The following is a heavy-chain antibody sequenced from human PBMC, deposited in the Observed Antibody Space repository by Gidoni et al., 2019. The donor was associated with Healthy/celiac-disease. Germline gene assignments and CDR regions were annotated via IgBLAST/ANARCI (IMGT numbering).Heavy chain of an antibody. D-gene: IGHD1-7*01. J-gene: IGHJ4*02. CDR2: IYYSGST. CDR3: ARSPTGTTVYFDY. V-gene: IGHV4-59*01. Sequence: QVQLQESGPGLAKPSETLSLTCTVSGGSISSYYWSWIRQPPGKGLEWIGYIYYSGSTNYNPSLKSRVTISVDTSKNQFSLKLSSVTAADTAVYYCARSPTGTTVYFDYWGQGTLVTVSS. CDR1: GGSISSYY.